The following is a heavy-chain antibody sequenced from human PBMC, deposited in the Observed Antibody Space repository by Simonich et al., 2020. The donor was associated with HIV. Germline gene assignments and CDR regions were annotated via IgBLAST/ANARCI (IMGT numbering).Heavy chain of an antibody. CDR2: INHSGTT. D-gene: IGHD5-12*01. CDR1: GGSFSGYS. CDR3: ARGGDGYKGSSFDY. J-gene: IGHJ4*02. V-gene: IGHV4-34*01. Sequence: VQLQQWGAGLLKPSETLSLTCAVYGGSFSGYSWGWIRQPPGKGLEWIGEINHSGTTNYNPSLKSRVTITVDTSKNQFTLKLSSVTAADTAVYYCARGGDGYKGSSFDYWGQGTLVTVSS.